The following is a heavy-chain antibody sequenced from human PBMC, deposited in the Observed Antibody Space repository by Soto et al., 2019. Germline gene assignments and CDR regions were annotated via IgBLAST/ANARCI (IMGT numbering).Heavy chain of an antibody. CDR2: ISGSGGST. Sequence: EVQLLESGGGLVQPGGSLRLSCAASGFSFSSYAMTWVRQAPGKGLEWVSAISGSGGSTYYADSVKGRFTISRDNPKNTLYLQMNSLRAEDTAVYYCARMVTWNTAEAGTGAFDIWGQGTMVTVTS. D-gene: IGHD6-19*01. V-gene: IGHV3-23*01. CDR1: GFSFSSYA. CDR3: ARMVTWNTAEAGTGAFDI. J-gene: IGHJ3*02.